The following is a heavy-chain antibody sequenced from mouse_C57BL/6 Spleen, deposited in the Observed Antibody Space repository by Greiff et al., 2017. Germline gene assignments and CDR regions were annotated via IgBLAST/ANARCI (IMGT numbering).Heavy chain of an antibody. J-gene: IGHJ3*01. CDR2: ISSGSSTI. Sequence: DVHLVESGGGLVKPGGSLKLSCAASGFTFSDYGMHWVRQAPEKGLEWVAYISSGSSTIYYADTVKGRFTISRDNAKNTLFLQMTSLRSEDTAMYYCANNWFAYWGQGTLVTVSA. CDR1: GFTFSDYG. CDR3: ANNWFAY. V-gene: IGHV5-17*01.